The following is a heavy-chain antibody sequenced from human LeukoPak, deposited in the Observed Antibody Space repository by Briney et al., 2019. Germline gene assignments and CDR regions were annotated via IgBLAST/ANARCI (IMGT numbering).Heavy chain of an antibody. CDR3: ARDSARGYSSSWYLW. CDR1: GFTFSDYY. J-gene: IGHJ4*02. CDR2: ISSSGSTI. D-gene: IGHD6-13*01. Sequence: GGSLRLSCAASGFTFSDYYMSWIRQAPGKGLEWVSYISSSGSTIYYADSVKGRFTISRNNAKNSLYLQMNSLRAEDTAVYYCARDSARGYSSSWYLWWGQGTLVTVSS. V-gene: IGHV3-11*01.